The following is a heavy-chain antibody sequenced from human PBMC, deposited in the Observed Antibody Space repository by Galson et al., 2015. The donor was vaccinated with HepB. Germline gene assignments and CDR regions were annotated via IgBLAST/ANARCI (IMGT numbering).Heavy chain of an antibody. CDR3: ARSRRHCSSTSCYADYGMDV. CDR1: GFTFSDYY. Sequence: SLRLSCAASGFTFSDYYMSWIRQAPGKGLEWVSYISSSGSTIYYADSVKGRFTISRDNAKNSLYLQMNSLRAEDTAVYYCARSRRHCSSTSCYADYGMDVWGQGTPVTVSS. D-gene: IGHD2-2*01. J-gene: IGHJ6*02. CDR2: ISSSGSTI. V-gene: IGHV3-11*01.